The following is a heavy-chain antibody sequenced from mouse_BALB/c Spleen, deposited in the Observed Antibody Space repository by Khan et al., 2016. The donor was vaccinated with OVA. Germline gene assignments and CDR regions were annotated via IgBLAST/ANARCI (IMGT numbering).Heavy chain of an antibody. Sequence: QVQLQQSGPELVKPGASVQMSCKASGYTFSDYVISWVKLRAGQGLEWIGEIYPGSGSAYYNEKFKGKATLTADKSSNTAYMQLSSLTSEDSAVYFWARSYDGAWFAYWGQGTLVTVS. CDR1: GYTFSDYV. D-gene: IGHD1-1*01. V-gene: IGHV1-77*01. CDR3: ARSYDGAWFAY. J-gene: IGHJ3*01. CDR2: IYPGSGSA.